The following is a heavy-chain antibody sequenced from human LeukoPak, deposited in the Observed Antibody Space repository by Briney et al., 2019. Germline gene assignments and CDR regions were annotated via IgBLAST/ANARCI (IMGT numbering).Heavy chain of an antibody. Sequence: PSETLSLTCTVSGGSISSSSYYWGWIRQPPGKGLEWIGSIYHSGSTYYNPSLKSRVTISVDTSKNQFSLKLSSVTAADTAVYYCARLPITITMIVVVNWYFDLWGRGTLVTVSS. CDR1: GGSISSSSYY. CDR2: IYHSGST. V-gene: IGHV4-39*07. J-gene: IGHJ2*01. D-gene: IGHD3-22*01. CDR3: ARLPITITMIVVVNWYFDL.